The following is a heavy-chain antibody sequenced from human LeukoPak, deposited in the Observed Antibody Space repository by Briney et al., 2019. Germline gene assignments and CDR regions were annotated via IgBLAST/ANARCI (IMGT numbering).Heavy chain of an antibody. J-gene: IGHJ3*02. CDR1: GYTFTSYG. V-gene: IGHV1-46*01. CDR2: INPSGGST. Sequence: ASVKVSCKASGYTFTSYGISWVRQAPGQGLEWMGIINPSGGSTSYAQKFQGRVTMTRDTSTSTVYMELSSLRSEDTAVYYCAAPLFSGLDGAFDIWGQGTMVTVSS. D-gene: IGHD3-10*01. CDR3: AAPLFSGLDGAFDI.